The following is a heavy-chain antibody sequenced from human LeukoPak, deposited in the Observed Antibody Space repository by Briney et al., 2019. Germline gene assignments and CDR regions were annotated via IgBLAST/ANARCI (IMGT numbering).Heavy chain of an antibody. J-gene: IGHJ4*02. Sequence: SETLSLTCTVSGGSISSYYWSWIRQPPGKGLEWIGYVFSSGSTTYNPSLKSRVTISVDTSKNQFSLELSSVTAADTAMYYCTRRRRDGYKFDFWGQGTLGTGSS. V-gene: IGHV4-59*01. CDR1: GGSISSYY. CDR2: VFSSGST. CDR3: TRRRRDGYKFDF. D-gene: IGHD5-24*01.